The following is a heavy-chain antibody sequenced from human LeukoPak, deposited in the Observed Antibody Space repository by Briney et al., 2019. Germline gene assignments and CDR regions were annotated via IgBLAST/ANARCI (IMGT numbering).Heavy chain of an antibody. V-gene: IGHV4-39*02. Sequence: SETLSLTCTVSGGSISSSSYFWDWIRQPPGKGLEWIGRSFHTGITYYNPPLRSRVTMSLDTSKNQFSLKLSSVTAADTAVYYCVRERWQARDFDYWGQGTLVTVSA. D-gene: IGHD5-24*01. CDR1: GGSISSSSYF. CDR2: SFHTGIT. J-gene: IGHJ4*02. CDR3: VRERWQARDFDY.